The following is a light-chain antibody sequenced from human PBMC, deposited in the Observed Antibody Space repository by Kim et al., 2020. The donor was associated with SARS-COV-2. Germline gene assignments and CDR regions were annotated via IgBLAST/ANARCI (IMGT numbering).Light chain of an antibody. CDR2: EVN. Sequence: QSVTIACTGTSSDVGKNNYVSWYQQHPGKAPKVIIYEVNKRPSGVPDRFSGAKSGNTASLTVSGLQAEDEADYYCSSYVGTDSPYVFGTGTKVTVL. CDR3: SSYVGTDSPYV. J-gene: IGLJ1*01. V-gene: IGLV2-8*01. CDR1: SSDVGKNNY.